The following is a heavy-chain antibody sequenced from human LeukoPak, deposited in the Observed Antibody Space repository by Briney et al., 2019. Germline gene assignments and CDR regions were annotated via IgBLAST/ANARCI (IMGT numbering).Heavy chain of an antibody. D-gene: IGHD3-22*01. Sequence: GASVKVSCKASGYTFTSYDINWVRQATGQGLEWMGWMNPNSGNTGYAQKFQGRVTITRNTSISTAYMELSSLRSEDTAVYYCARVYDSSGHYPIDYWGQGTLVTVSS. J-gene: IGHJ4*02. CDR2: MNPNSGNT. CDR1: GYTFTSYD. V-gene: IGHV1-8*03. CDR3: ARVYDSSGHYPIDY.